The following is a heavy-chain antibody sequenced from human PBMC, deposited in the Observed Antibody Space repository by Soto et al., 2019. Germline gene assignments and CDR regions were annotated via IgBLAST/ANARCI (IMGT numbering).Heavy chain of an antibody. CDR3: ARWYYEFWNGFFTQYFDP. D-gene: IGHD3-3*01. Sequence: QVQLQQWGAGLLKPSETLSLTCGVYGGSLIPYYWNWIRQTPGKGLEWSAEINHSGTSNYNPSLGSRVSISVDTSNNQCSLKLRSVTAADTAGYYCARWYYEFWNGFFTQYFDPWGQGTPVTVPS. CDR2: INHSGTS. CDR1: GGSLIPYY. V-gene: IGHV4-34*02. J-gene: IGHJ5*02.